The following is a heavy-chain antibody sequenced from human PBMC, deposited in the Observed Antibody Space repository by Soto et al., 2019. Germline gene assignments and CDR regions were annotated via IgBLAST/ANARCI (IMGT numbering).Heavy chain of an antibody. J-gene: IGHJ2*01. V-gene: IGHV1-69*01. CDR2: NLPLFNIS. CDR1: GGAFSSYA. Sequence: QVQLVQSGAEVKKPGSSVQVSCKASGGAFSSYAISWVRQAPGQGLEWMGGNLPLFNISNYAQKFQGRVTITADEPTSTAYMDLSNLTSEDTAVYYCARRRLGYGAWYFDLCGRGTLITVSS. CDR3: ARRRLGYGAWYFDL. D-gene: IGHD5-18*01.